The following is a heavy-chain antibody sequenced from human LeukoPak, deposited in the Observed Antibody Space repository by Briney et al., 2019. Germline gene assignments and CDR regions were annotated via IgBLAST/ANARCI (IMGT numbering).Heavy chain of an antibody. CDR1: GATFSSYW. CDR3: ARTGGGLQWFGEFDA. J-gene: IGHJ5*02. Sequence: GGSLRLSCAASGATFSSYWMSWVRQAPGKGLEWVANIKEDGSEKYYVDSVKGRFTISRDNAKSSLYLQMNSLTAGDTAVYYCARTGGGLQWFGEFDAWGQGILVAVSS. CDR2: IKEDGSEK. D-gene: IGHD3-10*01. V-gene: IGHV3-7*01.